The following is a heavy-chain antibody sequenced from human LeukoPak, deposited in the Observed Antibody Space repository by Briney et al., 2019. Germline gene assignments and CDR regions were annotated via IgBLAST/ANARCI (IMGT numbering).Heavy chain of an antibody. CDR3: ARETLGYYGSGSYYNVYAFDI. V-gene: IGHV4-39*07. CDR1: GGSISSSSYY. CDR2: IYYSGST. D-gene: IGHD3-10*01. Sequence: SETLSLTCTVSGGSISSSSYYWGWIRQPPGKGLEWIGSIYYSGSTYYNPSLKSRVTISVDTSKNQFSLKLSSVTAADTAVYYCARETLGYYGSGSYYNVYAFDIWGQGTMVTVSS. J-gene: IGHJ3*02.